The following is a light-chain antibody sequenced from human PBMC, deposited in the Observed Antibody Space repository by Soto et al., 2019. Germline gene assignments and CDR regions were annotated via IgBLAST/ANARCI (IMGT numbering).Light chain of an antibody. J-gene: IGLJ2*01. CDR2: GQS. CDR3: AVWDDHLDGRA. V-gene: IGLV1-44*01. Sequence: QSVLTQPPSASGTPGQRVTISCSGSSSNIGSHTVTWYQQLPGTAPKLLIYGQSQRPSGVPDRFSGSESGTSASLAISGLQSEDEADYYCAVWDDHLDGRAFGGGTKLTVL. CDR1: SSNIGSHT.